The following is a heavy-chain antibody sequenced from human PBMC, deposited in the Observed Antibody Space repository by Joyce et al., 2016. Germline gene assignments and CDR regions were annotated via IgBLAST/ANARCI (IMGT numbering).Heavy chain of an antibody. CDR3: ARDVRIAATVDYFDS. CDR1: GFTFSSYA. CDR2: ISYDGSNE. V-gene: IGHV3-30-3*01. D-gene: IGHD2-15*01. Sequence: QVKLVESGGGVVQPGRSLRLSCAASGFTFSSYAMHWVRQAPGKGLEWVAVISYDGSNEYYVDSVKGRFTISRDNSKNTLYLQMNSLAAEDTAVYYCARDVRIAATVDYFDSWGQGTLVTVSS. J-gene: IGHJ4*02.